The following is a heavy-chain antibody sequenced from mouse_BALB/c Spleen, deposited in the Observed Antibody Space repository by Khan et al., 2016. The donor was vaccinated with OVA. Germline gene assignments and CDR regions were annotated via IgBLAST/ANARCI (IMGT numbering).Heavy chain of an antibody. CDR1: GFTFSKYA. J-gene: IGHJ2*01. CDR3: SRVYFGYFDY. V-gene: IGHV5-9-3*01. Sequence: EVELVESGGDLVKPGDSLKLSCTASGFTFSKYAMSWVRQTPEKRLEWVATISSGGGTYLYYPDSVKGRFTIFRDNAKNSLYLQMSSLRSEDTAMYYCSRVYFGYFDYWGPGTTLTVSS. CDR2: ISSGGGTYL.